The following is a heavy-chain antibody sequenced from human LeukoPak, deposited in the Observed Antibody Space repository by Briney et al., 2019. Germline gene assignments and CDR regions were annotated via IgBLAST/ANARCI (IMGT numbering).Heavy chain of an antibody. D-gene: IGHD3-10*01. CDR3: ARGADLYYYGSGSYWYDY. J-gene: IGHJ4*02. V-gene: IGHV4-59*01. CDR2: IYYSGST. CDR1: GGSISSYY. Sequence: SETLSLTCTVSGGSISSYYWSWIRQPPGKGLEWIGYIYYSGSTNYNPSLKSRVTISVDTSKNQFSLKLSSVTAADTAVYYCARGADLYYYGSGSYWYDYWGQGTLVTVSS.